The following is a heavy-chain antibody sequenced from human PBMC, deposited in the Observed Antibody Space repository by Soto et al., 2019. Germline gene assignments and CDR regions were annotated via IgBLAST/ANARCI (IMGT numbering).Heavy chain of an antibody. J-gene: IGHJ1*01. CDR2: ISSTGVTT. V-gene: IGHV3-48*03. CDR3: ARYGTRADW. Sequence: PGGSLRLSCAASGFNFRNFVMNWVRKAPGKGLEWFSYISSTGVTTYYAESVEGRFTISRDNAKSSLFLHLRSLRVEDTAIYYCARYGTRADWWGLGTQVTVSS. D-gene: IGHD3-9*01. CDR1: GFNFRNFV.